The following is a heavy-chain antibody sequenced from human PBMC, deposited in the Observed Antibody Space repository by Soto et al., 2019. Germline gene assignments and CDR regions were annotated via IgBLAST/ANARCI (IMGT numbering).Heavy chain of an antibody. V-gene: IGHV4-59*01. D-gene: IGHD5-18*01. J-gene: IGHJ4*02. CDR1: GGSISSYY. CDR2: IYYSGST. CDR3: ARGIYSYAYYFDY. Sequence: SETLSLTCTVSGGSISSYYWSWIRQPPGKGLEWIGYIYYSGSTNYNPSLKSRVTISVDTSKNQFSLKLSSVTAADTAAYYCARGIYSYAYYFDYWGQGTLVTSPQ.